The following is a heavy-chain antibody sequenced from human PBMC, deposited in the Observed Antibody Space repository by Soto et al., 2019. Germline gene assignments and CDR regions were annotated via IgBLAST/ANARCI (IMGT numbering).Heavy chain of an antibody. D-gene: IGHD2-21*01. Sequence: QLQLQESGPGLVKPSETLSLTCTVSGDSVTISDYYWGWIRQPPGKGLEWIGSIHYSGSTYYNPSLKSLGTISGDTSKKQFSLKLTSVTAADAAVYYCSAHDRGGDYAEYWGQGTLVTVSA. CDR1: GDSVTISDYY. J-gene: IGHJ4*02. V-gene: IGHV4-39*01. CDR3: SAHDRGGDYAEY. CDR2: IHYSGST.